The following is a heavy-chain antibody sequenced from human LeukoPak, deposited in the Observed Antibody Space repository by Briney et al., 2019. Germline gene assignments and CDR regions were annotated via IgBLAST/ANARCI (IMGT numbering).Heavy chain of an antibody. Sequence: PSETLSLTRTVSGGSISSSSYYWGWIRQPPGKGLEWIGSIYYSGSTYYNPSLKSRVTISVDTSKNQFSLKLSSVTAADTAVYYCAGTIVVVPAAIYYFDYWGQGTLVTVSS. J-gene: IGHJ4*02. V-gene: IGHV4-39*01. CDR2: IYYSGST. CDR1: GGSISSSSYY. D-gene: IGHD2-2*02. CDR3: AGTIVVVPAAIYYFDY.